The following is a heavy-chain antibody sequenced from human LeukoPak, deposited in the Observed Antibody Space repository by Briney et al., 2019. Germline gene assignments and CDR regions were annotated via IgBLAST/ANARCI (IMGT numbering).Heavy chain of an antibody. CDR1: GFTFSSYA. J-gene: IGHJ6*03. V-gene: IGHV3-48*04. D-gene: IGHD2-2*01. Sequence: PGGSLRLSCAASGFTFSSYAMSWVRQAPGGGLEWVSYISSSGSTIYYADSMKGRFTISRDNAKNSLYLQMNSLRAEDTAVYYCARMREDIVVVPAALAYYYYMDVWGKGTTVTVSS. CDR3: ARMREDIVVVPAALAYYYYMDV. CDR2: ISSSGSTI.